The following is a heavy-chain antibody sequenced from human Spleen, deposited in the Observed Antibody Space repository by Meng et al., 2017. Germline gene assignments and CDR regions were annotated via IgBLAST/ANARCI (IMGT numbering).Heavy chain of an antibody. CDR3: AGIDYDWGVY. J-gene: IGHJ4*02. V-gene: IGHV3-66*02. Sequence: GESLKISCAASGFTFSSYWMHWVRQAPGKGLQWVSIMYSDGSTYYADSVRGRFTISRDKSKNTLYLQMNSLSVEDTAVYYCAGIDYDWGVYWGQGTLVTVSS. CDR2: MYSDGST. D-gene: IGHD3-16*01. CDR1: GFTFSSYW.